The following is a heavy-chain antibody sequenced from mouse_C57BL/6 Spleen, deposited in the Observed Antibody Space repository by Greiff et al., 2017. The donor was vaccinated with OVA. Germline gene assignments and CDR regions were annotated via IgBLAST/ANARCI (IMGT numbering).Heavy chain of an antibody. Sequence: VQLQQSVAELVRPGASVKLSCTASGFNIKNTYMHWVKQRPEQGLEWIGRIDPANGNTKYAQKFQGKATITADKASNTAYLQLSSLTSEATAIYYCAVIYYGNYDAMDYWGQGTSVTVSS. CDR1: GFNIKNTY. CDR3: AVIYYGNYDAMDY. D-gene: IGHD2-1*01. J-gene: IGHJ4*01. CDR2: IDPANGNT. V-gene: IGHV14-3*01.